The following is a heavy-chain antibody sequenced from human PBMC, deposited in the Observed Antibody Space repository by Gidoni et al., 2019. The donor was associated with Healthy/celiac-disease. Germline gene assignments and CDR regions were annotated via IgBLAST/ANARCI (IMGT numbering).Heavy chain of an antibody. D-gene: IGHD6-19*01. CDR3: AKGDLDRSGLYDAFDI. J-gene: IGHJ3*02. CDR1: GFTFDDYT. Sequence: EVQLVESGGVVVQPGGALRIPCAASGFTFDDYTMHWVRQAPGKGLEWVSLISWDGGSTYYADSVKGRFTISRDNSKNSLYLQMNSLRTEDTALYYCAKGDLDRSGLYDAFDIWGQGTMVTVSS. CDR2: ISWDGGST. V-gene: IGHV3-43*01.